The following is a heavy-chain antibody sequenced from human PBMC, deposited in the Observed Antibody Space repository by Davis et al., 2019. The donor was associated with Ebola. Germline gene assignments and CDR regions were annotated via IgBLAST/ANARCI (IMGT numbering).Heavy chain of an antibody. Sequence: PGGSLRLSCAVSGLTFSSYAFTWVRQAPGKGLEWVSAISGSGGGPYSSDSVKGRFSISTDTSKSTLYLQLNSLRAEDTAVYYCASAIRGGWELLYFDHWGQGTLVTVSS. CDR3: ASAIRGGWELLYFDH. V-gene: IGHV3-23*01. CDR1: GLTFSSYA. D-gene: IGHD2-15*01. J-gene: IGHJ4*02. CDR2: ISGSGGGP.